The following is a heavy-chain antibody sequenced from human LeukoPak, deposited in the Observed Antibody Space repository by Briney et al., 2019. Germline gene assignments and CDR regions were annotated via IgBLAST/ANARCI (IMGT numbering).Heavy chain of an antibody. CDR3: ARVKKEYYDILTGYYPTNNWFDP. V-gene: IGHV3-21*04. J-gene: IGHJ5*02. CDR1: GFTFTSYT. D-gene: IGHD3-9*01. CDR2: ISSSSKYI. Sequence: GGSLRLSCAASGFTFTSYTMKWVRQAPGKGLEWVSSISSSSKYIYYADSVQGRFTVSRDNAKNSLYLQMNSLRAEDTALYYCARVKKEYYDILTGYYPTNNWFDPWGQGTLVTVSS.